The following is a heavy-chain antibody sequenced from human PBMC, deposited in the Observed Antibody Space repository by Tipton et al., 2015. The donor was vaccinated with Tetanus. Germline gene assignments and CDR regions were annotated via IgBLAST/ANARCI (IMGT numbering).Heavy chain of an antibody. J-gene: IGHJ4*02. CDR3: AIRAGGIFYALFDD. Sequence: TLSLTCTVSGGSISSSSYYWGWIRQPPGKGLEWIGTINYSGSTYYNPSLKSRVTISVDTSKNQFSLKLSSVSAADTAVYYCAIRAGGIFYALFDDWGQGTLVTVSS. V-gene: IGHV4-39*01. CDR2: INYSGST. D-gene: IGHD1-26*01. CDR1: GGSISSSSYY.